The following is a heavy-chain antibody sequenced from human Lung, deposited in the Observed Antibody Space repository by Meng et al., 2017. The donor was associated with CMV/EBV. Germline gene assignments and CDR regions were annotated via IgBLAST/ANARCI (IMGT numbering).Heavy chain of an antibody. V-gene: IGHV4-4*02. D-gene: IGHD6-13*01. CDR1: GGSISSSNW. CDR2: IYHSGST. J-gene: IGHJ4*02. Sequence: AVSGGSISSSNWWSWLRQPPGKGLEWIGEIYHSGSTNYNPSLKSRVTISVDKSKNQFSLKLSSVTAADTAVYYCARDSGYQQGLDYWGQGTLVTVSS. CDR3: ARDSGYQQGLDY.